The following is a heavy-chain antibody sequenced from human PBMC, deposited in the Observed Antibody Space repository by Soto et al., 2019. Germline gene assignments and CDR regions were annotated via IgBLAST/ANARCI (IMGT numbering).Heavy chain of an antibody. J-gene: IGHJ4*02. CDR1: GFSFSSCA. Sequence: QVQLVESGGGVVQPGRSLRLSCAASGFSFSSCAMHWVRQAPGKGLEWGAVVSHDGSNKYYADSVKGRVTISRDNSINTVYLQMNSLRAEDTAVYYCARVSIAVAGIAYYFDYWGQGTLGTVSS. CDR3: ARVSIAVAGIAYYFDY. CDR2: VSHDGSNK. V-gene: IGHV3-30-3*01. D-gene: IGHD6-19*01.